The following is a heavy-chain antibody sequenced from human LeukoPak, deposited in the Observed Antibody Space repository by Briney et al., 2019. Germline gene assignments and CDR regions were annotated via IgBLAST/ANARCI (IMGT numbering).Heavy chain of an antibody. V-gene: IGHV3-43*02. Sequence: PGGSLRLSCAASGFTFDESAMHWVRQAPGKGLEWVSLISGDGGRTEYADSVKGRFTISRDNSKKSLYLQMNSLRIEDTALYYCAKQMGHGLDLVLFNYWGQGTLVTVSS. J-gene: IGHJ4*02. CDR1: GFTFDESA. CDR2: ISGDGGRT. D-gene: IGHD1-26*01. CDR3: AKQMGHGLDLVLFNY.